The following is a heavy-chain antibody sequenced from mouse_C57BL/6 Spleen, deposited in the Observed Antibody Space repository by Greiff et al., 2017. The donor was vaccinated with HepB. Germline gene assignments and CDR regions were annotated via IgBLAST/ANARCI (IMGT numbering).Heavy chain of an antibody. CDR3: ARVRYGSSYGYAMDY. Sequence: EVQLQQSGPELVKPGASVKIPCKASGYTFTDYNMDWVKQSHGKSLEWIGDINPNNGGTIYNQKFKGKATLTVDTSSSTAYMELRSLTSEDTAVYYCARVRYGSSYGYAMDYWGQGTSVTVSS. V-gene: IGHV1-18*01. J-gene: IGHJ4*01. D-gene: IGHD1-1*01. CDR1: GYTFTDYN. CDR2: INPNNGGT.